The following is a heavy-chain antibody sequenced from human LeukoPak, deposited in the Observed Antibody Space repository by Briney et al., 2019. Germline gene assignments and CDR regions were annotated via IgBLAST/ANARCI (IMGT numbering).Heavy chain of an antibody. CDR3: AKGRVIFSVTTPFDP. V-gene: IGHV3-9*01. CDR2: ISWNSGSI. Sequence: PGRSLRLSCAASGFTFDDYAMHWVRQAPGKGLEWVSGISWNSGSIGYADSVKGRFTISRDNAKNSLYLQMNSLRAEDTALYYCAKGRVIFSVTTPFDPWGQGTLVTVSS. D-gene: IGHD3-9*01. CDR1: GFTFDDYA. J-gene: IGHJ5*02.